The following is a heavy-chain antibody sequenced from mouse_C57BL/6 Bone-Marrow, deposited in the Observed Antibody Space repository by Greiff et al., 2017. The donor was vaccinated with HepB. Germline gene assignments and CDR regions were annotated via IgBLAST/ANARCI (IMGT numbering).Heavy chain of an antibody. CDR3: ARHEGYYVSYWYFDV. V-gene: IGHV5-6*01. CDR2: ISSGGSYT. Sequence: EVQLQESGGDLVKPGGSLKLSCAASGFTFSSYGMSWVRQTPDKRLEWVATISSGGSYTYYPDSVKGRFTISRDNAKNTLYLQMSSLKSEDTAMYYCARHEGYYVSYWYFDVWGTGTTVTVSS. CDR1: GFTFSSYG. D-gene: IGHD2-3*01. J-gene: IGHJ1*03.